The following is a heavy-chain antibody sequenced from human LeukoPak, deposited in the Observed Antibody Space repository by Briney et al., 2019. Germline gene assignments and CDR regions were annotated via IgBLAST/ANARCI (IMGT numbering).Heavy chain of an antibody. CDR3: ARVTWGPTVPFDI. D-gene: IGHD7-27*01. CDR2: IYSGGST. Sequence: GGSLRLSCAASGFSVSSTYMSWVRQAPGKGLEWVSVIYSGGSTYYADSVKGRFTISRDTSKNTLYLQMNSLRAEDTAVYYCARVTWGPTVPFDIWGQGTMVTVSS. V-gene: IGHV3-53*01. CDR1: GFSVSSTY. J-gene: IGHJ3*02.